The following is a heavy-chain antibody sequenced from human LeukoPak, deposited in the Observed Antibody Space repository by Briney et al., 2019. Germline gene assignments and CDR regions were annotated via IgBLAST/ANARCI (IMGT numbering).Heavy chain of an antibody. Sequence: PGGSLRLSCAASGFTFSSDGMHWVRQAPGKGLEWVAFIRYEGSNKYYADSVKGRFTISRDNSKNTLYLQMNSLRAEDTAVYYCAKPSAAGPGTDAFDIWGQGTMVTVSS. CDR2: IRYEGSNK. CDR1: GFTFSSDG. D-gene: IGHD6-13*01. J-gene: IGHJ3*02. V-gene: IGHV3-30*02. CDR3: AKPSAAGPGTDAFDI.